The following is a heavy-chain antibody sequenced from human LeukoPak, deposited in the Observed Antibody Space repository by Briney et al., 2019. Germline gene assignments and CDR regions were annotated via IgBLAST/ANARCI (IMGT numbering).Heavy chain of an antibody. CDR3: ARLQRGYSRYYGMDV. J-gene: IGHJ6*02. Sequence: PSETLSLTCAAYGGSFSGYYWSWIRQPPGKGLEWIGEINHSGSTNYNPSLKSRVTISVDTSKNQFSLKLSSVTAADTAVYYCARLQRGYSRYYGMDVWGQGTTVTVSS. CDR1: GGSFSGYY. D-gene: IGHD2-2*03. CDR2: INHSGST. V-gene: IGHV4-34*01.